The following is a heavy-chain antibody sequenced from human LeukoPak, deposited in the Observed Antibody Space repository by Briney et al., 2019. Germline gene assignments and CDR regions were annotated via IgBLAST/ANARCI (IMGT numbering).Heavy chain of an antibody. CDR1: GFTFSSYE. CDR2: ISSSGSTI. CDR3: AKLGPEYYYDSSGYDY. J-gene: IGHJ4*02. V-gene: IGHV3-48*03. D-gene: IGHD3-22*01. Sequence: GGSLRLSCAASGFTFSSYEMNWVRQAPGKGLEWASYISSSGSTIYYADSVKGRFTISRDNSKNTLYLQMNSLRAEDTAVYYCAKLGPEYYYDSSGYDYWGQGTLVTVSS.